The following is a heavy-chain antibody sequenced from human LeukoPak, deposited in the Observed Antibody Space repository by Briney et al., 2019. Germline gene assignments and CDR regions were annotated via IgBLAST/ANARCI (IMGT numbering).Heavy chain of an antibody. CDR1: GGSFSGYY. D-gene: IGHD3-10*01. CDR3: ARGHGHLPARLLMVRGGRYYMDV. V-gene: IGHV4-34*01. Sequence: SETLSLTCAVYGGSFSGYYWSWIRQPPGKGLEWIGEINHSGSTNYNPSLKSRVTISVDTSKNQFSLKLSSVTAADTAVYYCARGHGHLPARLLMVRGGRYYMDVWGKGTTVTVSS. J-gene: IGHJ6*03. CDR2: INHSGST.